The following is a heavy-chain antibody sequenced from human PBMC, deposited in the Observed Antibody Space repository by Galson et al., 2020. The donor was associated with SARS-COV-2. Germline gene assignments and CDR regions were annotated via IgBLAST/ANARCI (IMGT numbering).Heavy chain of an antibody. J-gene: IGHJ4*02. Sequence: ASVKVSCRASGYSITDSYMHWVRQAPGQGLEWMGWINPNTGGTNYAQNFQGRVTMTRDPSISTAYMELSRLRSGDTAVYYCARGALYDSSGYSDYWGQGTLVTVSS. D-gene: IGHD3-22*01. CDR3: ARGALYDSSGYSDY. V-gene: IGHV1-2*02. CDR1: GYSITDSY. CDR2: INPNTGGT.